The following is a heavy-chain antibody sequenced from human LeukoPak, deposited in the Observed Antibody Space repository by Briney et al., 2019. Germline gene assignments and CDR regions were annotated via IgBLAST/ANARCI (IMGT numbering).Heavy chain of an antibody. CDR1: GITFNKSW. J-gene: IGHJ4*02. V-gene: IGHV3-7*01. CDR3: AKTGERDY. D-gene: IGHD7-27*01. CDR2: IKEDGTQK. Sequence: PGGSLRLSCAASGITFNKSWMSWVRKAPGKGPEWVANIKEDGTQKYYVDSVRGRFTISRDNAENSLYLQMNSLRDEDTAVYYCAKTGERDYWGRGTLVTVSS.